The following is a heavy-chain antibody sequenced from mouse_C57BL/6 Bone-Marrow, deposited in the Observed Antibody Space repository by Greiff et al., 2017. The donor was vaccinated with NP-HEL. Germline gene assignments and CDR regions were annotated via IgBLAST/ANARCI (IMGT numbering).Heavy chain of an antibody. V-gene: IGHV1-59*01. CDR1: GYTFTSYW. Sequence: QVQLQQPGAELVRPGTSVKLSCKASGYTFTSYWMHWVKQRPGQGLEWIGVIDPSASYTNYNQKFKGKATLTVDTSSSTAYMQLSSLTSEDSAVYYCARSELPYWYFDVWGTGTTVTVSS. CDR2: IDPSASYT. J-gene: IGHJ1*03. D-gene: IGHD2-1*01. CDR3: ARSELPYWYFDV.